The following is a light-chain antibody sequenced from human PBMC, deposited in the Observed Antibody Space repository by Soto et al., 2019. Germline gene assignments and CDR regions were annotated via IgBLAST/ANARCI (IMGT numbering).Light chain of an antibody. V-gene: IGKV1-6*01. J-gene: IGKJ1*01. CDR2: AAS. Sequence: AIQMTQSPSSLCASVGDRVTITCRASQGIRNDLGWYQQKPGKAPKLLIYAASSLQSGVPSRFRGSGSGTDFTLTISSLQPEDFATYYCLQDYNSPWTFGQGTKVEIK. CDR3: LQDYNSPWT. CDR1: QGIRND.